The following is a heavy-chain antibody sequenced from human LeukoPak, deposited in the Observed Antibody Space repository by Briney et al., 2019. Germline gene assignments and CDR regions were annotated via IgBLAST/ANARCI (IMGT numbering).Heavy chain of an antibody. J-gene: IGHJ4*02. CDR2: IYNSGST. D-gene: IGHD3-10*01. CDR3: ARYGSGTYPRFDY. V-gene: IGHV4-59*08. CDR1: GGSISGYY. Sequence: SETLSLTCTVSGGSISGYYWSWIRQSPGKGLEWIAYIYNSGSTNYNPSLQSRVTISVDTSKNQFSLNLSSVTAADTAVYYCARYGSGTYPRFDYWGLGTLVTVSS.